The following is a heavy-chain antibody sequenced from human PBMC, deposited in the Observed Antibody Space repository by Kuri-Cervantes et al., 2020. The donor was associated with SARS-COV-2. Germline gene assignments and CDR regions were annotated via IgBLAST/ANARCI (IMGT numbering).Heavy chain of an antibody. CDR1: GGSFSGYY. Sequence: SETLSLTCAVYGGSFSGYYWSWIRRPPGKGLEWIGEINHSGSTNYNPSLKSRVTISVDTSKNQFPLKLSSVTAADTAVYYCARGLKPLVATTLYYFDYWGQGTTVTVSS. J-gene: IGHJ4*03. CDR3: ARGLKPLVATTLYYFDY. D-gene: IGHD5-12*01. V-gene: IGHV4-34*01. CDR2: INHSGST.